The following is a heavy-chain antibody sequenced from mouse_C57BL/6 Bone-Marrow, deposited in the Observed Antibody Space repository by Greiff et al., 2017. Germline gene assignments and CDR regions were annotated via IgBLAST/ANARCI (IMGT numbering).Heavy chain of an antibody. V-gene: IGHV5-17*01. Sequence: EVKLMESGGGLVKPGGSLKLSCAASGFTFSDYGMHWVRQAPEKGLEWVAYISSGSSTIYYADTVKGRFTISRDNAKNTLFLQMTSLRSEDTAMYYCARATVVNYWGQGTTLTVSS. J-gene: IGHJ2*01. CDR1: GFTFSDYG. D-gene: IGHD1-1*01. CDR3: ARATVVNY. CDR2: ISSGSSTI.